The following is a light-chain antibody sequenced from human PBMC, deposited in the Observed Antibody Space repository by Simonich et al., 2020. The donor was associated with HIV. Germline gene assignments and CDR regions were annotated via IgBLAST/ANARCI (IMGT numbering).Light chain of an antibody. V-gene: IGKV3-15*01. J-gene: IGKJ2*01. CDR3: QQYNNWPNT. CDR2: GAS. Sequence: EIVMTQSPATLSVSQGERATLSCRPSQSVSSKLAWYQQKPGQSPRLLIYGASTRAAGIPARFSGSVSGTEFSLTISSLKSEDFVVYHCQQYNNWPNTFGQGTKLEIK. CDR1: QSVSSK.